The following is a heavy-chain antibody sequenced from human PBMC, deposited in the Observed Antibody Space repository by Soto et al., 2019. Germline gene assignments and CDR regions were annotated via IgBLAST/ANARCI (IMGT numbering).Heavy chain of an antibody. Sequence: ASVKVSCKASGYTFTGYAMHWVRQAPGQRLEWMGWINAGNGNTKYSQKFQGRVTITRDTSASTAYMELSSLRSEDTAVYYCARSGYSGYAQLGYRAQRTLVPVSS. V-gene: IGHV1-3*01. CDR1: GYTFTGYA. CDR3: ARSGYSGYAQLGY. J-gene: IGHJ4*02. D-gene: IGHD5-12*01. CDR2: INAGNGNT.